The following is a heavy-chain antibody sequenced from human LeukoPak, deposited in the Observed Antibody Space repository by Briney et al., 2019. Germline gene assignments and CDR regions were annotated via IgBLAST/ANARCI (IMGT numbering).Heavy chain of an antibody. V-gene: IGHV3-53*05. CDR1: GFAVSRNY. Sequence: GGSLRLSCAASGFAVSRNYMNWVRQAPGKGLEWVSLIYSGGSTYYADSVKGRFTISRDNSKNTLYLQMNSLRTEDTAVYYCAKGHQINYGFWSMDVWGQGTTVTVSS. CDR2: IYSGGST. D-gene: IGHD3-3*01. CDR3: AKGHQINYGFWSMDV. J-gene: IGHJ6*02.